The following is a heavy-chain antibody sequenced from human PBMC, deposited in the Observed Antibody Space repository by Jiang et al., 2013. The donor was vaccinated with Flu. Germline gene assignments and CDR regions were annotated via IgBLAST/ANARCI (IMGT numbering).Heavy chain of an antibody. CDR1: GYTLSDVS. D-gene: IGHD1-26*01. J-gene: IGHJ1*01. CDR3: ATDPLVGSTQD. V-gene: IGHV1-24*01. Sequence: SGAEVKKPGASVKVSCKVSGYTLSDVSMHWVRQAPGKGLEWMGGVDPEDDEKMYAQKFQGRFTMTEDTSTHTVYMELTSLTSDDTAVYYCATDPLVGSTQDWGQGTPVTVSS. CDR2: VDPEDDEK.